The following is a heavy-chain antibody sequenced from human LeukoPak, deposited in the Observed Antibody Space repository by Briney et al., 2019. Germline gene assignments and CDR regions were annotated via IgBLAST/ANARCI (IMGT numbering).Heavy chain of an antibody. CDR2: ISSSGSYI. Sequence: GGSLRLSCAASRFTFSSYSMNWVRQAPGKGLEWVSSISSSGSYIYYADSVKGRFTISRDNARNSLFLQMNSLRAEDTAVYYCARLGLRGFGGFDPWGQGILVTVSS. J-gene: IGHJ5*02. CDR3: ARLGLRGFGGFDP. CDR1: RFTFSSYS. D-gene: IGHD4-17*01. V-gene: IGHV3-21*01.